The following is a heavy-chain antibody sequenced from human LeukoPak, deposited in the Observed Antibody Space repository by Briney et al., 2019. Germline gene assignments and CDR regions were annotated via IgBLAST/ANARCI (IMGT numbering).Heavy chain of an antibody. J-gene: IGHJ4*02. CDR2: IYYSGST. V-gene: IGHV4-39*07. CDR1: GGSISSSNYY. Sequence: SETLSLTCTVSGGSISSSNYYWGWIRQPPGKGLEWIGSIYYSGSTYYNPSLKSRVTMSVDTSKNQFSLKLTSVTAADTAVYYCARDVGRGLTPYYFDYWGQGILVTVSS. D-gene: IGHD3-10*01. CDR3: ARDVGRGLTPYYFDY.